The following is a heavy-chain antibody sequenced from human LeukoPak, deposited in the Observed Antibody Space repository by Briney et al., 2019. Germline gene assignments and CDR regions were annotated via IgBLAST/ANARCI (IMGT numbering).Heavy chain of an antibody. V-gene: IGHV3-30-3*01. CDR1: GFTFSSYA. CDR2: ISYDGSNK. CDR3: ARGPLAVVDY. D-gene: IGHD6-19*01. Sequence: GRSLRLSCAASGFTFSSYAMHWVRQAPGKGLEWVAVISYDGSNKYYADSVKGRFTISRDNSKNTLYLQMNSLRAEDTAVYYCARGPLAVVDYWGQGTLVTVSS. J-gene: IGHJ4*02.